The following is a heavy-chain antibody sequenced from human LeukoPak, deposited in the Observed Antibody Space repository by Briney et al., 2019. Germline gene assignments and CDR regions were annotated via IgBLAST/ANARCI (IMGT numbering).Heavy chain of an antibody. J-gene: IGHJ4*02. Sequence: GGSLRLSCAASGFTFSSFGMHWVRQAPGKGLEWVAVISYDGSNPYYADSVKGRFTISRDNSKNTLYLQMNSLRAEDTAVYYCAKDHYDYIGGTYRDFDYWAQGTLVTVSS. D-gene: IGHD3-16*02. CDR2: ISYDGSNP. CDR1: GFTFSSFG. CDR3: AKDHYDYIGGTYRDFDY. V-gene: IGHV3-30*18.